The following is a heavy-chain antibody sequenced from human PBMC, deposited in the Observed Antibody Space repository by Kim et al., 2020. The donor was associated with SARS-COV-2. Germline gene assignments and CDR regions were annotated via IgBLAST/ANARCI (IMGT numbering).Heavy chain of an antibody. CDR1: GFTFSSYA. CDR3: ARDYAPSDIVVAPAAIDY. V-gene: IGHV3-30-3*01. J-gene: IGHJ4*02. CDR2: ISYDGSNK. D-gene: IGHD2-2*01. Sequence: GGSLRLSCAASGFTFSSYAMHWVRQAPGKGLEWVAVISYDGSNKYYADSVKGRFTISRDNSKNTLYLQMNSLRAEDTAVYYCARDYAPSDIVVAPAAIDYWGQGTLVTVSS.